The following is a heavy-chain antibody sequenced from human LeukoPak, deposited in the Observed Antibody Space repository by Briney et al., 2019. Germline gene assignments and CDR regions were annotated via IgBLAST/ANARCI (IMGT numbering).Heavy chain of an antibody. CDR2: IYTSGST. CDR1: GGSISSYY. CDR3: ARHALCSGGSCYDSYYFDY. V-gene: IGHV4-4*09. J-gene: IGHJ4*02. Sequence: SETLSLTCTVSGGSISSYYWSWIRQPPGKGLEWIGYIYTSGSTNYNPSLKSRVTISVDTSKNQFSLKLSSVTAADTAVYYCARHALCSGGSCYDSYYFDYWGQGTLVTVSS. D-gene: IGHD2-15*01.